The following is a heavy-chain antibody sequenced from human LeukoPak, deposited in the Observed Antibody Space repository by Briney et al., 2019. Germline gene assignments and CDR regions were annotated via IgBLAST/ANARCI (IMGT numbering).Heavy chain of an antibody. CDR1: GGTFSSYA. CDR2: IIPIFGTA. V-gene: IGHV1-69*13. D-gene: IGHD3-10*01. Sequence: SVKVSCRASGGTFSSYAISWVRQAPGQGLEWIGGIIPIFGTANYAQKFQGRVTITADESTSTAYMELSSLRSEDTAVYYCARETRAWFGELFYNWFDPWGQGTLVTVSS. CDR3: ARETRAWFGELFYNWFDP. J-gene: IGHJ5*02.